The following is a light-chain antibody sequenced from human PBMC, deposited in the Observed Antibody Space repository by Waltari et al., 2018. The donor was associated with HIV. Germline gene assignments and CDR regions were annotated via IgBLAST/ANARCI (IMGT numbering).Light chain of an antibody. J-gene: IGKJ1*01. Sequence: DIQMTQSPSSLSASVGDRVTITCRASQSTSNFLNWYQQKPGKAPKPLISAASSLQSGVPSRFSGSGSGTDFTLTISSLQPEDFATYYCQQSYTTPRTFGQGTKVEIK. CDR2: AAS. CDR1: QSTSNF. CDR3: QQSYTTPRT. V-gene: IGKV1-39*01.